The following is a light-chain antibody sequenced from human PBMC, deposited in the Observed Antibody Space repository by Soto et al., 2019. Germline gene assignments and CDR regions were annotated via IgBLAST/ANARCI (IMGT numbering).Light chain of an antibody. CDR2: DVS. Sequence: QSVLTQPASVSGSPGQSITISCTGTSSDVVGYNYVSWYQHHPGKAPKLIIYDVSNRPSGVSIRFSASKSDNTASLTISGLQPEDEADYHCSSYTTSNTRQIVFGTGTKVTV. CDR3: SSYTTSNTRQIV. V-gene: IGLV2-14*03. J-gene: IGLJ1*01. CDR1: SSDVVGYNY.